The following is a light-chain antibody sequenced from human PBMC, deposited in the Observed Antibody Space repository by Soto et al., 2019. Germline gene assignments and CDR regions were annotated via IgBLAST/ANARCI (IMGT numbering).Light chain of an antibody. J-gene: IGKJ1*01. Sequence: DIQLTQSPSSLSASVGDRVTITSRASQGISNYLNWYQQKPGKAHKLLISSASSSQSANPPRFRRSGCGTDFTLTITSLPPEDFATYCCQQSYSIPWTVGQGTKL. CDR2: SAS. V-gene: IGKV1-39*01. CDR1: QGISNY. CDR3: QQSYSIPWT.